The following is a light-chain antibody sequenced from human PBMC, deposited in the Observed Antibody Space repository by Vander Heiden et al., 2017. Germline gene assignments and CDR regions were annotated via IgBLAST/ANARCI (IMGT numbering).Light chain of an antibody. V-gene: IGKV1-39*01. J-gene: IGKJ3*01. CDR3: QQNDSTPRFT. CDR2: AAS. Sequence: DIQMTQSPSSLSASVGDRVTITCRASQSISSYLNWYQQKPGKAPKLLIYAASSLQSGVPSRFSGSGSGTDFTLTISSLQPEDFATYYCQQNDSTPRFTFGHGTKVEMK. CDR1: QSISSY.